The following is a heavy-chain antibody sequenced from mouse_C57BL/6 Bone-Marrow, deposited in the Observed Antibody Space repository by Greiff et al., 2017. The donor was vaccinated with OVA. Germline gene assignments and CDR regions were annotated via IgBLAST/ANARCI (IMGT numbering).Heavy chain of an antibody. D-gene: IGHD1-1*01. J-gene: IGHJ3*01. CDR3: ARNYGFAY. Sequence: VQLQQSGPGLVKPSQSLSLTCSVTGYSITSGYYWNWIRQFPGNKLEWMGYISYDGSNNYNPSLKNRISITRDTSKNQFFLKLNSVTTEDTATYYCARNYGFAYWGQGTLVTVSA. CDR2: ISYDGSN. CDR1: GYSITSGYY. V-gene: IGHV3-6*01.